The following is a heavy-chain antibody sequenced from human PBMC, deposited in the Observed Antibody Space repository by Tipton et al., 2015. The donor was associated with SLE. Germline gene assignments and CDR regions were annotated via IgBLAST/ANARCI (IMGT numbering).Heavy chain of an antibody. CDR3: ARETYSLAFDI. Sequence: TLSLTCTVSGGSISSSNNYWDWIRQPPGKGLEWIGTIYYSGRTDYNPSLKSRVTMSVDTSMNQFSLKLNSVTAADTAVYYCARETYSLAFDIWGQGTMVTVSS. D-gene: IGHD1-26*01. J-gene: IGHJ3*02. CDR2: IYYSGRT. CDR1: GGSISSSNNY. V-gene: IGHV4-39*07.